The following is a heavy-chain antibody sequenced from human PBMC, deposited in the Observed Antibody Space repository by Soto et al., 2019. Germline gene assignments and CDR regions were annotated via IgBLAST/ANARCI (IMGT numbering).Heavy chain of an antibody. Sequence: QVQLVQSGSEVKKPGSSVKVSCKASGGSFSSNAISWVRQAPGQGLEWMAGIIPIFATVHYAQKFQGRVTITADESTSTAYMELTSLRSEGTAVYCCARGGRGYSSAPRYYFDYWGKGTQVTVSS. CDR2: IIPIFATV. J-gene: IGHJ4*02. V-gene: IGHV1-69*01. D-gene: IGHD5-18*01. CDR1: GGSFSSNA. CDR3: ARGGRGYSSAPRYYFDY.